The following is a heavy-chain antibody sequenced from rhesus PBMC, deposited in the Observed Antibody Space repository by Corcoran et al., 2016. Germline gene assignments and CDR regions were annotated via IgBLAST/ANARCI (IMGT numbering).Heavy chain of an antibody. V-gene: IGHV4-169*01. D-gene: IGHD2-27*01. CDR1: GGAISSSL. CDR3: AQRVVFTASFDY. Sequence: QLQLQESGPGLVKPSETLSVTCAVPGGAISSSLWSWIRQAPGKGLEWIGCIYGSGSSTNFNPSLKRRVTLSVDTSKSQLSLKLSAVTTADTAVYYCAQRVVFTASFDYWGQGVLVTVSS. J-gene: IGHJ4*01. CDR2: IYGSGSST.